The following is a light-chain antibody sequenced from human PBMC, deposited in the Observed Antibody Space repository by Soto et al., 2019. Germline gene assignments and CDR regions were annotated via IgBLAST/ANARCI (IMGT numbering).Light chain of an antibody. CDR2: DVS. J-gene: IGLJ1*01. Sequence: QSALTQPASVSGSPGQSITISCTGTSSDVGGYNYVSWCQQHPGKAPKLMIYDVSNRPSGVSNRFSGSKSGNTASLTISGLQAEDEADYYCCSYTSSSTLVVFGTGPKLTVL. CDR1: SSDVGGYNY. V-gene: IGLV2-14*01. CDR3: CSYTSSSTLVV.